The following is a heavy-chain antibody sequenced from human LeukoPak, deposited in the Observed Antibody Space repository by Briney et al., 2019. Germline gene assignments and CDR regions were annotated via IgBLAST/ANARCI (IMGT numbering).Heavy chain of an antibody. CDR3: ASSYSGSSTFDY. D-gene: IGHD1-26*01. V-gene: IGHV3-20*04. CDR2: INWNGGST. Sequence: PGGSLRLSCAASGFTFDDYGMSWVRQAPGKGLEWVSGINWNGGSTGYADSVKGRFTISRDNAKNSLYLQMNSLRAEDTALYYCASSYSGSSTFDYWGQGTLVTVSA. J-gene: IGHJ4*02. CDR1: GFTFDDYG.